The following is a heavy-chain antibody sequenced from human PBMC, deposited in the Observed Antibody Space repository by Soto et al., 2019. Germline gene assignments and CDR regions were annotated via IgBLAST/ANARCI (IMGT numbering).Heavy chain of an antibody. Sequence: QVHLVQSGAEVKKPGASVKVSCKASGDTFTSYGITWVRQAPGQGLEWMGWISAQSGNTDYAQKLQGRVIVTRDTSKSTAYMDLRSLISANTAVYYCARGGYGNYWGQGALVTVSS. CDR1: GDTFTSYG. CDR3: ARGGYGNY. CDR2: ISAQSGNT. D-gene: IGHD1-1*01. J-gene: IGHJ4*02. V-gene: IGHV1-18*01.